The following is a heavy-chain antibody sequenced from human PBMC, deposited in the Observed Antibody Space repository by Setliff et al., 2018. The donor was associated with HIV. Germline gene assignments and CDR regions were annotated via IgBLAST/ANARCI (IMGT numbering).Heavy chain of an antibody. CDR1: GGSISSHY. J-gene: IGHJ4*02. Sequence: SETLSLTCTVSGGSISSHYWSWIRQPPGKGLEWIGNIFYSGSTNYNPSLKSRVTISLDTSKNQFSLKLSSVTAADTAVYFCARVNTMVRGLDYWGQGTLVTV. V-gene: IGHV4-59*11. CDR3: ARVNTMVRGLDY. D-gene: IGHD3-10*01. CDR2: IFYSGST.